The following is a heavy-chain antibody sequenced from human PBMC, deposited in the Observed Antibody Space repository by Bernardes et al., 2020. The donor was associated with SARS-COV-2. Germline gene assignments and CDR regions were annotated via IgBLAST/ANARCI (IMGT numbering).Heavy chain of an antibody. CDR2: IHYSGIT. Sequence: SDPLSLTCPVPGRSLRRSSYSWGSLLQPPGKGLEWIESIHYSGITSYNPSLKSPVTISVDTSKNPFSLKLSSVTAADTAVYYCARHNMASITIFGVVRAGNWFDPWGQGTLVTVSS. V-gene: IGHV4-39*01. CDR1: GRSLRRSSYS. J-gene: IGHJ5*02. D-gene: IGHD3-3*01. CDR3: ARHNMASITIFGVVRAGNWFDP.